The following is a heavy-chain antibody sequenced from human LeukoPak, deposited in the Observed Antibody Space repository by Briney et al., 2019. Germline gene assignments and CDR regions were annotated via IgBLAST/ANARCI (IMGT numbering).Heavy chain of an antibody. CDR2: IYYSGST. Sequence: SETLSLTCTVSGGSISSSSYYWGWIRQPPGKGLEWIGSIYYSGSTYYNPSLKSRVTISVDTSKNQFSLKLSSVTAADTAVYYCASALDDAGYYYYYMDVWGKGTTVTVSS. CDR1: GGSISSSSYY. D-gene: IGHD5-24*01. V-gene: IGHV4-39*07. CDR3: ASALDDAGYYYYYMDV. J-gene: IGHJ6*03.